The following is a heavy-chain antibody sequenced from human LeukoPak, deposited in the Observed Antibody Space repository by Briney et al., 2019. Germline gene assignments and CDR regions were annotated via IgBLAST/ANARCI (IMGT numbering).Heavy chain of an antibody. V-gene: IGHV3-9*01. CDR2: ISWNSGSI. D-gene: IGHD5-24*01. CDR1: GFTFDDYA. J-gene: IGHJ6*03. Sequence: SLRLSCAASGFTFDDYAMHWVRQAPGKGLEWVSGISWNSGSIGYADSVKGRFTISRDNAKNSLYLQMNSLRAEDTALYYCAKASVEMATAYYYYMDVWGKGTTVTISS. CDR3: AKASVEMATAYYYYMDV.